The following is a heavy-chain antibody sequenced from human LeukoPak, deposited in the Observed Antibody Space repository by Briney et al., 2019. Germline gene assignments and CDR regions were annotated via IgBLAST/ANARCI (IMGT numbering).Heavy chain of an antibody. D-gene: IGHD1-26*01. J-gene: IGHJ4*02. Sequence: GGSLRLSCAASGFTFSTYSMNWVRQAPGKGLEWVSSISSDSNYIYYTDSLKGRFTISRDNAKNSLYLQMNSLRAEDTAVYHCARDRARLHDYWGQGTLVTVSS. CDR2: ISSDSNYI. V-gene: IGHV3-21*01. CDR1: GFTFSTYS. CDR3: ARDRARLHDY.